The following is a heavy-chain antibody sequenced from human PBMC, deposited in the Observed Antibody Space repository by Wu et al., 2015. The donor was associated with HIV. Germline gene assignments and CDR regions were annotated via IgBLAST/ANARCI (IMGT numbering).Heavy chain of an antibody. CDR2: ISAYNGNT. CDR3: VKEKFQHGQLNTTKLLNGMDVS. V-gene: IGHV1-18*01. Sequence: QVQLVQSGAEVKKPGASVKVSCKASGYTLTSYGISWVRQAPGQGLEWMGWISAYNGNTNYAQKLQGRVTMTTEHIHEHRPHGARGALEILTTPGHVYCVKEKFQHGQLNTTKLLNGMDVSGAKGPRS. D-gene: IGHD1-1*01. CDR1: GYTLTSYG. J-gene: IGHJ6*02.